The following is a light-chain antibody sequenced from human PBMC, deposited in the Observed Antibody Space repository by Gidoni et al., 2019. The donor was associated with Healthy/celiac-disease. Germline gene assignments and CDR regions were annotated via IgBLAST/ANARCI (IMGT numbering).Light chain of an antibody. CDR2: WAS. V-gene: IGKV4-1*01. Sequence: DIVMTQSPDSLTVSLGERAPINCKSSQSVLYNSNNKNYLAWYQQKPGQPPKLLIYWASTREYGVPDRFSGSGSGTDFTLTISSLQAEDVAVYYCQKYYSTPYTFGQGTKLEIK. CDR1: QSVLYNSNNKNY. CDR3: QKYYSTPYT. J-gene: IGKJ2*01.